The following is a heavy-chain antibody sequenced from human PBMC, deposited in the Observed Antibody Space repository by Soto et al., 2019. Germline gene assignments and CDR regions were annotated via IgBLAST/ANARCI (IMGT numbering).Heavy chain of an antibody. D-gene: IGHD1-7*01. CDR2: ISGSAGST. V-gene: IGHV3-23*01. CDR1: GFTFRSYA. CDR3: AKGNSWSPALVLDI. Sequence: EVQLLESEGGLVQPGGSLRLSCAASGFTFRSYAMNWVRQAPGKGLEWVSAISGSAGSTYYADSVKGRFTISRDTSKNTLYLQMNSLRAEDTAVYYCAKGNSWSPALVLDIWGQGTMVTVSS. J-gene: IGHJ3*02.